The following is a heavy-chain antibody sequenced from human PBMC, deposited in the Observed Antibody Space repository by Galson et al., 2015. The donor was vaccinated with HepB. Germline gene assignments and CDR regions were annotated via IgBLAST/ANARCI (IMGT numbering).Heavy chain of an antibody. CDR3: ARESRGWLFDH. CDR2: INAGNGNT. D-gene: IGHD6-19*01. V-gene: IGHV1-3*01. J-gene: IGHJ4*02. CDR1: GYTFTSYA. Sequence: SVKVSCKASGYTFTSYAMHWVRQAPGQRLEWMGWINAGNGNTKYSQKFQGRVTITRDTSASTAYMELSSLRSEDTAVYYCARESRGWLFDHWGQGTLVNVPP.